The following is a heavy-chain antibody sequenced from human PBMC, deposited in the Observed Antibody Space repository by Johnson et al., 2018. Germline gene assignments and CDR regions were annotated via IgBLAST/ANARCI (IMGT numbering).Heavy chain of an antibody. CDR3: ARGNYDFWSGSDYYYMDV. Sequence: QVQLQESGPGLVKPSGTLSLTCAVSGGSVSGTNWWSWVRQPPRRGLEWIGEIFHNGSTKYSPSLKSRVSMSVDKSNNHFSLKLRSVTAEDTAVYYCARGNYDFWSGSDYYYMDVWGKGTTVTVSS. V-gene: IGHV4-4*02. D-gene: IGHD3-3*01. J-gene: IGHJ6*03. CDR2: IFHNGST. CDR1: GGSVSGTNW.